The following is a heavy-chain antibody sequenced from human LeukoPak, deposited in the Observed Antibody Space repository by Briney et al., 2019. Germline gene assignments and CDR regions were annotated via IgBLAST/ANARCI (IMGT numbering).Heavy chain of an antibody. V-gene: IGHV3-23*01. CDR1: GFTFSNFA. CDR2: ISGSGDST. Sequence: PGGSLRLSCAASGFTFSNFAMNWVRQAPGKGLEWVSAISGSGDSTYYADSVKGRFTISRDNSKNTLYLQMNSLRAEDTAVYYCARTTNDYGDYWGQGTLVTVSS. CDR3: ARTTNDYGDY. J-gene: IGHJ4*02. D-gene: IGHD1-1*01.